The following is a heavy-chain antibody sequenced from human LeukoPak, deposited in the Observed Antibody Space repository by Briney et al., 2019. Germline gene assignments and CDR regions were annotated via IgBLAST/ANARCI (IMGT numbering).Heavy chain of an antibody. Sequence: SETLSLTCTVPGGSISSYYWSWIRQPPGKRLEWIGYIYTSGSTNYNPSLKSRVTISVDTSKNQFSLKLSSVTAADTAVYYCARHPPAYDFWSGYYGSNWFDPWGQGTLVTVSS. J-gene: IGHJ5*02. CDR3: ARHPPAYDFWSGYYGSNWFDP. D-gene: IGHD3-3*01. CDR2: IYTSGST. CDR1: GGSISSYY. V-gene: IGHV4-4*09.